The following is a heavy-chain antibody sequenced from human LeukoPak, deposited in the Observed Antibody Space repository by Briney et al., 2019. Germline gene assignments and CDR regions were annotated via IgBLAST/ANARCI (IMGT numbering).Heavy chain of an antibody. Sequence: PSETLSLTCSVSGGSVSSGISYWSWIRQPPGEGLEWIAYISDSGGSDYNPSLRGRVTISLDTSKNQFSLRLTSVTAADTAVYYCAKADRGWGVITKDWGQGTLVTVSS. V-gene: IGHV4-61*01. CDR1: GGSVSSGISY. D-gene: IGHD3-10*01. CDR2: ISDSGGS. J-gene: IGHJ4*02. CDR3: AKADRGWGVITKD.